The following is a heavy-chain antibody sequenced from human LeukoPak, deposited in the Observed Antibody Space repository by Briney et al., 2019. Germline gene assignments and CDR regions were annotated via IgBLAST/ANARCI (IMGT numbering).Heavy chain of an antibody. V-gene: IGHV4-39*07. CDR2: IYYSGST. D-gene: IGHD2-2*01. CDR1: GGSISSSSYY. CDR3: ASLSIVVVPAAMSPSADPHMDV. J-gene: IGHJ6*04. Sequence: SETLSLTCTVSGGSISSSSYYWGWIRQPPGKGLEWIGSIYYSGSTYYNPSLKSRVTISVDTSKNQFSLKLSSVTAADTAVYYCASLSIVVVPAAMSPSADPHMDVWGKGTTVTVSS.